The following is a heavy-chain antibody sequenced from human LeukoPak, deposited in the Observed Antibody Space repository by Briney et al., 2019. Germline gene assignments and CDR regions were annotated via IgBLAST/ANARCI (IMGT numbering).Heavy chain of an antibody. CDR3: ARDVVRGASRYDY. CDR2: INAGNDNT. D-gene: IGHD2-15*01. V-gene: IGHV1-3*01. J-gene: IGHJ4*02. CDR1: GYTFTSYA. Sequence: GASVKVSCRTSGYTFTSYAIHWVRQAPGQRLEWMGWINAGNDNTKYSEKFQDRFTITRDTSASTAYMGLSGLRSEDTAMYYCARDVVRGASRYDYWGQGTLVAVSS.